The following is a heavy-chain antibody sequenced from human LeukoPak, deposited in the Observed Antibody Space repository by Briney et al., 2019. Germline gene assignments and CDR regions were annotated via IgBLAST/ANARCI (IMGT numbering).Heavy chain of an antibody. Sequence: PGGSLRLSCAASGFTFSSYWMNWVRQAPGKGLEWVSSISSSSSYIYYADSVKGRFTISRDNAKNSLYLQMNSLRAEDTAVYYCATPGGVAVALMNVWGKGTTVTVSS. D-gene: IGHD6-19*01. V-gene: IGHV3-21*01. J-gene: IGHJ6*04. CDR1: GFTFSSYW. CDR2: ISSSSSYI. CDR3: ATPGGVAVALMNV.